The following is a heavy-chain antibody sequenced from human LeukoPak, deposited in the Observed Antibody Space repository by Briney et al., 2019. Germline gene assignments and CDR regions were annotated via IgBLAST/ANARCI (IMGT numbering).Heavy chain of an antibody. J-gene: IGHJ4*02. V-gene: IGHV4-38-2*02. CDR2: IYHSGST. CDR1: GYSISSGYY. CDR3: AREGSTSCFDY. Sequence: SETLSLTCTVSGYSISSGYYWGWIRQPPGQGLEWIGSIYHSGSTYYNPSLKSRVTISVDTSKNQFSLKLSSVTAADTAVYYCAREGSTSCFDYWGQGTLVTVSS. D-gene: IGHD2-2*01.